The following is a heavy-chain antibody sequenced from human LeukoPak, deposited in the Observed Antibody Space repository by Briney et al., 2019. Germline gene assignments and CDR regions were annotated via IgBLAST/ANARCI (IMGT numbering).Heavy chain of an antibody. D-gene: IGHD3-3*01. V-gene: IGHV4-59*12. Sequence: SETLSLTCTVSGGSISSYYWSWIRQPPGKGLEWIGYIYYSGSTNYNPSLKSRVTISVDTSKNQFSLKLSSVTAADTAVYYCARRGYYRDWFDLWGQGTLVTVSS. CDR2: IYYSGST. CDR1: GGSISSYY. CDR3: ARRGYYRDWFDL. J-gene: IGHJ5*02.